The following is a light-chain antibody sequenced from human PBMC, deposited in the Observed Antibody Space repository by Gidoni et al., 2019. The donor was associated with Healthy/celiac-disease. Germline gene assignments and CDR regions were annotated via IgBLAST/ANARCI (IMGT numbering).Light chain of an antibody. Sequence: DIQMTQSPSSLSASVGDRVTITCQASQDISNYLNWYQQKPGKAPKLLIYDASNLATGVPSRFSGSGSGTDFTFTISSLKPEDVATYYCQQYDNLPYTFGQGTKLEIK. CDR1: QDISNY. CDR2: DAS. V-gene: IGKV1-33*01. CDR3: QQYDNLPYT. J-gene: IGKJ2*01.